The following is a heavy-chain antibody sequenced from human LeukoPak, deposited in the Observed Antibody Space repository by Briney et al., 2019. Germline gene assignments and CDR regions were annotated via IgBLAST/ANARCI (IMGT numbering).Heavy chain of an antibody. Sequence: PGGSLGLSCAASGFTFSNYWINWVRQAPGKGLEWVANIKQDGSETYCVDSVKGRFTISRDNAKNSLYLQMNSLRDEDTAVYYCARGGSGYSYGKIDSWGQGILVTVSS. V-gene: IGHV3-7*01. J-gene: IGHJ4*02. CDR3: ARGGSGYSYGKIDS. CDR2: IKQDGSET. CDR1: GFTFSNYW. D-gene: IGHD5-18*01.